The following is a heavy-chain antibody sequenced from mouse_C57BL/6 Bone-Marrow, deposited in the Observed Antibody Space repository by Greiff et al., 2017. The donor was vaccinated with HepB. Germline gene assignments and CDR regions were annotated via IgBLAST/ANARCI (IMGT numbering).Heavy chain of an antibody. V-gene: IGHV1-55*01. CDR2: IYPGSGST. CDR3: AREGFITTAAY. D-gene: IGHD1-1*01. J-gene: IGHJ3*01. CDR1: GYTFTSYW. Sequence: VQLQQSGAELVKPGASVKMSCKASGYTFTSYWITWVKQRPGQGLEWIGDIYPGSGSTNYNEKFKSKATLTVDTSSSTAYMQLSSLTSEDSAVYYCAREGFITTAAYWGQGTLVTVSA.